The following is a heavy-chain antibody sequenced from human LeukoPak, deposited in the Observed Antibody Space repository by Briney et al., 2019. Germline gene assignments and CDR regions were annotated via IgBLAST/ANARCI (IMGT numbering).Heavy chain of an antibody. CDR2: FYYSGIT. CDR3: AREPAATSQHDAFDI. Sequence: PSETLSLTCTVSGGSISSHYWSWIRQPPGKGLEWIGYFYYSGITNYNPSLKSRVTISVDTSKNQFSLKLTSVTAADTAVYYCAREPAATSQHDAFDIWGQGTMVTVSS. V-gene: IGHV4-59*11. D-gene: IGHD2-2*01. CDR1: GGSISSHY. J-gene: IGHJ3*02.